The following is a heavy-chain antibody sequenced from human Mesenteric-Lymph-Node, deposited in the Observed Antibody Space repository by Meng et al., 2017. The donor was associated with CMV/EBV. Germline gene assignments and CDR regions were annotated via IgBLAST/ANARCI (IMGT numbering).Heavy chain of an antibody. CDR2: IGAYNGDT. CDR3: ARNRATASSDS. V-gene: IGHV1-18*01. Sequence: SCKASGYTFINYGISWVRQAPGQELEWMGWIGAYNGDTHFLQKFQGRIPMTTDTSTSTAYMELRSLTSADTALYYCARNRATASSDSWGQGTLVTVSS. CDR1: GYTFINYG. J-gene: IGHJ4*02. D-gene: IGHD6-13*01.